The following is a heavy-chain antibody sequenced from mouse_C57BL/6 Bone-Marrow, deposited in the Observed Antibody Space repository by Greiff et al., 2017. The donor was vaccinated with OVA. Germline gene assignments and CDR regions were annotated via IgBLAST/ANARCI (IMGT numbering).Heavy chain of an antibody. Sequence: VQLKESGGDLVKPGGSLKLSCAASGFTFSSYGMSWVRQTPDKRLEWVATISSGGSYTYYPDSVKGRFTISRDNAKNTLYLQMSSLKSEDTAMYYCARRGTLFAYWGQWTLVTVSA. CDR3: ARRGTLFAY. CDR2: ISSGGSYT. V-gene: IGHV5-6*01. J-gene: IGHJ3*01. CDR1: GFTFSSYG.